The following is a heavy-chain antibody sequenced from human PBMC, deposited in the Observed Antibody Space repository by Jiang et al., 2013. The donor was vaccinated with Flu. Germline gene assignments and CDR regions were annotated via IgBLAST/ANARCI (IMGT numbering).Heavy chain of an antibody. Sequence: TCTVSRGSIQRRHLLLGLGPPAPRKGRSGLGVCLLVGSPTTVRPSKTRVTISVDTSLNQFSLRMTSVTAADTAVYYCARDRDIVSRGGFDNWGRGTLVTVSS. D-gene: IGHD5/OR15-5a*01. CDR3: ARDRDIVSRGGFDN. J-gene: IGHJ4*02. V-gene: IGHV4-39*07. CDR2: CLLVGSP. CDR1: RGSIQRRHLL.